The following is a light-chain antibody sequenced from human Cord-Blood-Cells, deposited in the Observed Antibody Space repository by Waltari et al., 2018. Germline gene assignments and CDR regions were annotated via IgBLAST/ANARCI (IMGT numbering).Light chain of an antibody. CDR1: SSDVGGYTY. V-gene: IGLV2-8*01. CDR2: EVS. J-gene: IGLJ3*02. CDR3: SSYAGSNKV. Sequence: QSALTQPPSASGSPGQSVTIPCTGTSSDVGGYTYVSWYQQHPGNAPKLMIYEVSKRPSGVPDRFSGSKSGNTASLTVSGLQAEDEADYYCSSYAGSNKVFGGGTKLTVL.